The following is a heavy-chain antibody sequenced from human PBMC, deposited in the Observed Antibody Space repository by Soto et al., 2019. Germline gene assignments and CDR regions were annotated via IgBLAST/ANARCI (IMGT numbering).Heavy chain of an antibody. V-gene: IGHV4-34*01. Sequence: PSETLSLTCAVYGGSFSGYYWTWIRQPPGTGLEWIGEINHSGSTNYNPSLKSRVTISVDTSKNQFSLKLTSVTAADTAVYYCARDKITGLFGYWGQGTRVTVSS. J-gene: IGHJ4*02. CDR1: GGSFSGYY. D-gene: IGHD2-8*02. CDR2: INHSGST. CDR3: ARDKITGLFGY.